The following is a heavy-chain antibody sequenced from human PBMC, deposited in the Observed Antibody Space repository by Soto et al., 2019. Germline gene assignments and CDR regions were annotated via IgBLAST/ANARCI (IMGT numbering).Heavy chain of an antibody. CDR2: ISTYNGKT. D-gene: IGHD3-16*02. J-gene: IGHJ3*02. V-gene: IGHV1-18*01. CDR3: ARLLTEGVTYREDAFDI. Sequence: HVQLVQSGGEVKKPGASVKVSCKASGYTFTSHGFSWVRQAPGQGLEWMGWISTYNGKTDYAQKFQGSVTMTADTRTNTGYMELRSLRSDDTAVYYCARLLTEGVTYREDAFDIWGQGTKVTVSS. CDR1: GYTFTSHG.